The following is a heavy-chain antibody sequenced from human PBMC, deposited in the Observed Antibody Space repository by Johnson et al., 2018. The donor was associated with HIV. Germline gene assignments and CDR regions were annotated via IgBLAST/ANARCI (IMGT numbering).Heavy chain of an antibody. CDR3: AKHSSGYRDAFDI. Sequence: MQLVESGGGVVQPGRSLRLSCAASGFTFSSYAMHWVRQAPGKGLEWVAVISYDGSNKYYADSVKGRFTISRDNSKNTLYLQMNSLRAEDTAVYYCAKHSSGYRDAFDIWGQGTMVTVSS. D-gene: IGHD3-22*01. J-gene: IGHJ3*02. CDR2: ISYDGSNK. CDR1: GFTFSSYA. V-gene: IGHV3-30*04.